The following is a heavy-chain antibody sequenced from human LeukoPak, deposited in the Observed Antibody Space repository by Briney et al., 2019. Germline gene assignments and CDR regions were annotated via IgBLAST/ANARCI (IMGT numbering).Heavy chain of an antibody. D-gene: IGHD5-24*01. CDR3: ARAGYNGGGDNWFDP. V-gene: IGHV4-59*01. J-gene: IGHJ5*02. CDR2: IYYSGST. Sequence: PSETLSLTCTVSGGSISPYYWSWIRQPPGKGLEWIGYIYYSGSTNYNPSLKSRVTISVDTSKNQFSLKLSSVTAADTAVYYCARAGYNGGGDNWFDPWGQGTLVTVSS. CDR1: GGSISPYY.